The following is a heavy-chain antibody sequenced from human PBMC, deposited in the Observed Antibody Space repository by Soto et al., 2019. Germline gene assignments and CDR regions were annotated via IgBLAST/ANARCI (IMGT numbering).Heavy chain of an antibody. CDR1: GFTFTRYS. CDR2: ISSTTNYI. Sequence: GGSLRLSCAASGFTFTRYSMNWVRQAPGKGLEWVSSISSTTNYIYYADSMKGRFAVSRDNAKNSVYLEMNSLSAEDTALYYCARESEDLTSNFDYWGQGTLVTVSS. CDR3: ARESEDLTSNFDY. V-gene: IGHV3-21*01. J-gene: IGHJ4*02.